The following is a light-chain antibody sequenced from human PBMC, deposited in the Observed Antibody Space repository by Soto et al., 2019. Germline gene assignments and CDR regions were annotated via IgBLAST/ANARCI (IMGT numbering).Light chain of an antibody. CDR3: QQYGSSPRM. CDR1: QSVSNNY. CDR2: GAS. Sequence: EIVLTQSPGTLSLSPGERATLSCRASQSVSNNYLAWYQQKPGQAPRLLIYGASSRATGFPDRFSGSGSGTDFTLTINRLEPEDFAVYYCQQYGSSPRMFGQGNKVEIK. V-gene: IGKV3-20*01. J-gene: IGKJ1*01.